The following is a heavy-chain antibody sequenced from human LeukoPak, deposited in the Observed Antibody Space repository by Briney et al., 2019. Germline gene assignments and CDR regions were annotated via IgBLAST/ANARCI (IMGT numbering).Heavy chain of an antibody. D-gene: IGHD4-23*01. CDR3: ARDVGKAY. V-gene: IGHV4-4*07. J-gene: IGHJ4*02. CDR1: GFSINTYY. CDR2: IHSSGNT. Sequence: SETLSLTCTVSGFSINTYYWSWFRQPAGKGLEWIGRIHSSGNTNYNPSLQSRVSLSIDTSQNEFSLRLTSLTAADTAVYFCARDVGKAYWGQGLLAIVSS.